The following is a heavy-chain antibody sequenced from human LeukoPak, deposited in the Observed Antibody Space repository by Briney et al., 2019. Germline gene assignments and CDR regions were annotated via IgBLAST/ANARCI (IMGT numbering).Heavy chain of an antibody. CDR1: GGSISSYY. D-gene: IGHD6-6*01. V-gene: IGHV4-59*01. J-gene: IGHJ4*02. Sequence: SETLSLTCTVSGGSISSYYWSWIRQPPGKGLEWIGYIYYSGSTNYNPSLKSRVTISVDTSKNQFSLKLSSVTAADTAVYYCARDKEGGQLGPFDYWGQGTLVTVSS. CDR3: ARDKEGGQLGPFDY. CDR2: IYYSGST.